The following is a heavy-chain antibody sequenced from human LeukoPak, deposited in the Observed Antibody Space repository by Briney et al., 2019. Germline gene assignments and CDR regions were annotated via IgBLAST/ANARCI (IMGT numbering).Heavy chain of an antibody. J-gene: IGHJ5*02. CDR3: ARGPVLPYSSGYYFP. D-gene: IGHD3-22*01. V-gene: IGHV4-4*07. CDR1: GGSISSYY. Sequence: SETLSLTCTVSGGSISSYYWSWVRQPAGKGLEWIGRIYTSGSTNYNPSLKSRVTMSVDTSKNQFSLKLSSVTAADTAVYYCARGPVLPYSSGYYFPWGQGTLVTVSS. CDR2: IYTSGST.